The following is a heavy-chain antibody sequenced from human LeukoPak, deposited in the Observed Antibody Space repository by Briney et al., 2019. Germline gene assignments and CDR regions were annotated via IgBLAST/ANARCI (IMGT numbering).Heavy chain of an antibody. CDR1: HGSISTYY. D-gene: IGHD3-10*01. V-gene: IGHV4-59*01. Sequence: SETLSLTCTVSHGSISTYYWSWIRQPPGKGLGWIGYIYYSGSTNYNPSLKSRVTISLDTSKNQFSLKLSSVTAADTAVYYCASLGGSGSWNFGYWGQGTLVTVSS. CDR2: IYYSGST. J-gene: IGHJ4*02. CDR3: ASLGGSGSWNFGY.